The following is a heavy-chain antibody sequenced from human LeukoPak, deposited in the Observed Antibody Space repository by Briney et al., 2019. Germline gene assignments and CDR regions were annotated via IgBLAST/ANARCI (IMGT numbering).Heavy chain of an antibody. J-gene: IGHJ3*02. CDR1: GFTFSSYS. D-gene: IGHD6-6*01. V-gene: IGHV3-48*04. Sequence: PGGSLRLSCAASGFTFSSYSMNWVRQAPGKGLEWVSYISSSSSTIYYADSVKGRFTISRDNAKNSLYLQMNSLRAEDTAVYYCARDMGEYSSSQRAFDIWGQGTMVTVSS. CDR2: ISSSSSTI. CDR3: ARDMGEYSSSQRAFDI.